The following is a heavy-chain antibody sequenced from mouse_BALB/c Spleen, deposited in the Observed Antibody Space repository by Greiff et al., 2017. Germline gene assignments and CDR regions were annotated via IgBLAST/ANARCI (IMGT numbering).Heavy chain of an antibody. D-gene: IGHD2-10*02. CDR3: AVYGNDGWFAY. J-gene: IGHJ3*01. CDR1: GFTFSDYY. Sequence: EVMLVESGGGLVKPGGSLKLSCAASGFTFSDYYMYWVRQTPEKSLEWVATISDGGSYTYYPHSVKGRFTISRDNAKNNLYLQMSSLTSEDTAMYYCAVYGNDGWFAYWGQGTLVTVSA. V-gene: IGHV5-4*02. CDR2: ISDGGSYT.